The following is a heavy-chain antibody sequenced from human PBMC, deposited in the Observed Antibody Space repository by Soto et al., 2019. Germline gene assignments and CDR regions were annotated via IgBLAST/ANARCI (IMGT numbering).Heavy chain of an antibody. CDR2: ISSGTSYI. CDR3: ARGGHVDANY. CDR1: GFTFSTNS. V-gene: IGHV3-21*01. D-gene: IGHD5-12*01. J-gene: IGHJ4*02. Sequence: EVQLVESGGGLVQPGGSLRLSCAASGFTFSTNSMHWVRQAPGKGLEWVSSISSGTSYIYYADSVKGRFTISRDNAKNSLYLQMNSLRAEDTAVYYCARGGHVDANYWGQGTLVTVSP.